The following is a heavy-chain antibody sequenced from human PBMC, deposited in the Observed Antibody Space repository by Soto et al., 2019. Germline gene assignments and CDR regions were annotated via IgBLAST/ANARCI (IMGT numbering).Heavy chain of an antibody. V-gene: IGHV3-33*01. CDR3: ARVKLDTATTHNLNWFDP. CDR1: GFTFSSDG. J-gene: IGHJ5*02. D-gene: IGHD5-18*01. CDR2: IWYDGSNK. Sequence: GGSLRLSCAASGFTFSSDGMHWVRQAPGKGLGWVAVIWYDGSNKYYADSVKGRFTISRDNSKNTLYLQMNSLRAEDTAVYYCARVKLDTATTHNLNWFDPWGQGTRVTVSS.